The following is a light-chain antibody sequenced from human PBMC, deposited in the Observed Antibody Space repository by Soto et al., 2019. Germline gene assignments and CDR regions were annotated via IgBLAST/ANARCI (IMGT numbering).Light chain of an antibody. CDR2: AAS. CDR3: QKYSSVIT. Sequence: DIQMTQSPSSLSTSVGDRVTITCRASQGISNFLAWYQQKPGKVPKLLISAASTLQSGVPSPFSCSGSGTDFTLTITSLQPEDVATYYCQKYSSVITFGQGTRLEIK. J-gene: IGKJ5*01. V-gene: IGKV1-27*01. CDR1: QGISNF.